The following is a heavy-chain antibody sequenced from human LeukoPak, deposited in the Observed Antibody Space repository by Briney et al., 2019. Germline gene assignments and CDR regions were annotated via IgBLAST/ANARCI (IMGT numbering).Heavy chain of an antibody. CDR2: ISAYNGNT. Sequence: ASVKVSCKASGYTFTSYGISWVRQAPGQGLEWMGWISAYNGNTNYAQKLQGRVTMTTDTPTSTAYMELRSLRSEDTAVYYCAAEAGRYCSSTSCSGWGQGTLVTVSS. J-gene: IGHJ4*02. CDR1: GYTFTSYG. V-gene: IGHV1-18*01. CDR3: AAEAGRYCSSTSCSG. D-gene: IGHD2-2*01.